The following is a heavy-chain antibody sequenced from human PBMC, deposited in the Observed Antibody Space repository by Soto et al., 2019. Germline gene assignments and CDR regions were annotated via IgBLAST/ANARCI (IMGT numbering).Heavy chain of an antibody. CDR1: GYTFTGYY. CDR2: INPNSGGT. V-gene: IGHV1-2*04. D-gene: IGHD4-17*01. CDR3: ARGFYGDYDYFDY. Sequence: ASVKVSCKASGYTFTGYYMHWVRQAPGQGLEWMGWINPNSGGTNYAQKFQGWVTMTRDTSISTAYMELSRLRSDDTAVYYCARGFYGDYDYFDYWGQGTLVTVSS. J-gene: IGHJ4*02.